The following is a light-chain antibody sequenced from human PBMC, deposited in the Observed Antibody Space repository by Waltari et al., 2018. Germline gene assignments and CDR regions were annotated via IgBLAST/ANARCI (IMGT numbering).Light chain of an antibody. J-gene: IGLJ3*02. CDR1: SSDIGSYNL. CDR2: DVT. V-gene: IGLV2-23*02. Sequence: QSALTQPASVSASPGQSLTSSCKGTSSDIGSYNLVSWYQQHPGKAPKVMIYDVTKRPSGVSNRFSGSKSGYTASLTVSGLQAEDESDYYCCSYAGDSLWVFGGGTKLTVL. CDR3: CSYAGDSLWV.